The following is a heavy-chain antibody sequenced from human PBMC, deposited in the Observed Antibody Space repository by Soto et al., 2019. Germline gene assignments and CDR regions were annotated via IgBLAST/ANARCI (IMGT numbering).Heavy chain of an antibody. Sequence: QVQLQESGPGLVKPSGTLSLTCAVSSGSISSSNWWSWVRQPPGKGLEWIGEIYHSGSTHYNPSLRSRVTISVDKSKYQFSLKLSCVTAADTAVYYCARGEAADYGYYGLYSWYFDLWGRGTLVTVSS. D-gene: IGHD4-17*01. CDR1: SGSISSSNW. CDR3: ARGEAADYGYYGLYSWYFDL. CDR2: IYHSGST. V-gene: IGHV4-4*02. J-gene: IGHJ2*01.